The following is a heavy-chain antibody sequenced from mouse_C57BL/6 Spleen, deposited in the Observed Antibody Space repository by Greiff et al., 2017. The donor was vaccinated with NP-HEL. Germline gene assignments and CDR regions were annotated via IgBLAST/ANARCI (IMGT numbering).Heavy chain of an antibody. J-gene: IGHJ4*01. CDR2: IWSGGST. Sequence: VQLQQSGPGLVQPSQSLSITCTVSGFSLTSYGVHWVRQSPGKGLEWLGVIWSGGSTDYNAAFISRLSISKDNSKSQVFFKMTSLQADDTAIYYCARKTTRLSMDYWGQGTSVTVSS. V-gene: IGHV2-2*01. CDR3: ARKTTRLSMDY. CDR1: GFSLTSYG. D-gene: IGHD2-1*01.